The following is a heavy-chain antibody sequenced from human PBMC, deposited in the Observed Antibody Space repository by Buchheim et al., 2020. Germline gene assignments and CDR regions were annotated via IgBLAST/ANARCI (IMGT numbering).Heavy chain of an antibody. J-gene: IGHJ4*02. V-gene: IGHV3-33*01. CDR2: IWSYGSRA. D-gene: IGHD6-19*01. CDR3: ARDPPDSGWALHS. CDR1: GFTFNSHA. Sequence: QAQLVESGGGVVQPGGSLRLSCAASGFTFNSHAMHWVRQSPGKGLEWVAYIWSYGSRADYADSVKGRFTIPRDNFKNKLFLQMNTLRAEDMAVYYCARDPPDSGWALHSWGQGTL.